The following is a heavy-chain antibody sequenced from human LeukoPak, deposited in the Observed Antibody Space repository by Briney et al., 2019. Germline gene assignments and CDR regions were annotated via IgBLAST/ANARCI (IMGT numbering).Heavy chain of an antibody. V-gene: IGHV3-30*04. Sequence: PGRSLRLSCAASGFTFSSYAMHWVRQAPGKGLEWVAVISYDGSNKYYADSVKGRFTISRDNSKNTLYLQMNSLRAEDTAVYYCARTGRGSELRYFDWSRDPNDAFDIWGQGTMVTVSS. CDR2: ISYDGSNK. CDR1: GFTFSSYA. CDR3: ARTGRGSELRYFDWSRDPNDAFDI. D-gene: IGHD3-9*01. J-gene: IGHJ3*02.